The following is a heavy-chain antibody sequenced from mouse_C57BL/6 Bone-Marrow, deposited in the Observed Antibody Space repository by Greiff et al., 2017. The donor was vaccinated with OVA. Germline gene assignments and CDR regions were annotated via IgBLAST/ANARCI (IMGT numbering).Heavy chain of an antibody. CDR2: IHPNSGST. V-gene: IGHV1-64*01. Sequence: QVQLQQPGAELVKPGASVKLSCKASGYTFTSYWMHWVKQRPGQGLEWIGMIHPNSGSTNYNEKFKRKATLTVDKSSSTAYMQLSSLTSEDSAVYYCARSSLLPPWFAYWGQGTLVTVSA. CDR3: ARSSLLPPWFAY. J-gene: IGHJ3*01. D-gene: IGHD1-1*01. CDR1: GYTFTSYW.